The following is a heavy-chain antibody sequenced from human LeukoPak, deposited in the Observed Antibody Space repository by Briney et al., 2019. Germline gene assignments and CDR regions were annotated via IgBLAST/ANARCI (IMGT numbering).Heavy chain of an antibody. J-gene: IGHJ4*02. CDR3: ARLYDGD. V-gene: IGHV4-30-2*06. Sequence: KTSETLSLTCSVSGGSISSGPYFWSWIRQSPGQGLEWIGYIWPSGSTNYNPSLKSRVTISVDTSKNQFSLKLSSVTAADTAVYYCARLYDGDWGQGTLVTVSS. CDR1: GGSISSGPYF. CDR2: IWPSGST. D-gene: IGHD3-16*01.